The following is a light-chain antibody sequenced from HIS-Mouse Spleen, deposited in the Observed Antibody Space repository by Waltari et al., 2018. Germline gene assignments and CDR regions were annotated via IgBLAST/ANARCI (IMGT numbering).Light chain of an antibody. CDR3: QVWDSSSDHVV. J-gene: IGLJ2*01. Sequence: SYVLTQPPSVSVAPGKTARITCGGNNIGSKSVHWYQQKPGQAPVLVVYDDSDRPSGCPERFSGSNPGTTATLTISRVEAGDEADYYCQVWDSSSDHVVFGGGTKLTVL. CDR1: NIGSKS. CDR2: DDS. V-gene: IGLV3-21*03.